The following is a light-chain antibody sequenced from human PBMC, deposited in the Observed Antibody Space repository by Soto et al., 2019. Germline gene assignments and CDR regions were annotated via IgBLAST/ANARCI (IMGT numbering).Light chain of an antibody. J-gene: IGKJ1*01. CDR1: QSVSNN. V-gene: IGKV3-15*01. CDR3: QQYRSWPRT. Sequence: EIVLTQSPVTLSLSPVERATLSCRASQSVSNNYLAWYQRKPGQAPRRLIYGASTRATDMPGTFSGRGSGTEFTLTITSLRPEDFGVYYCQQYRSWPRTFGQGTKVDIK. CDR2: GAS.